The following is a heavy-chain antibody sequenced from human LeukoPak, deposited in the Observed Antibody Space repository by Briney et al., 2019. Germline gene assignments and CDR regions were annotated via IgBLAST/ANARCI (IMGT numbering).Heavy chain of an antibody. J-gene: IGHJ6*03. CDR1: GFTFSSSP. D-gene: IGHD1-1*01. Sequence: GGSLRLSCAASGFTFSSSPMHWVRQAPGKGLEWVAVISYGGNNEDYADSVKGRFTISRDDSKNTLYLQMNSLRAEDTAVYHCARGGNPIYYYYLDVWGKGTTVTVSS. CDR3: ARGGNPIYYYYLDV. CDR2: ISYGGNNE. V-gene: IGHV3-30-3*01.